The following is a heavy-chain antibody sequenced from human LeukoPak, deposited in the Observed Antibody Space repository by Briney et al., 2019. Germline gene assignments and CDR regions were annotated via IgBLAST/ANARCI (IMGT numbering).Heavy chain of an antibody. D-gene: IGHD2/OR15-2a*01. Sequence: GRSLRLSCAASGFTFTSYWMHWVRQAPGKGLVWVSRINNDGSDTIYADSVKGRFTISRDNAKNTLYLEMNSLRAEDTAVYYCSRGGFSHGFDIWGPGTLVAVSS. CDR1: GFTFTSYW. V-gene: IGHV3-74*01. J-gene: IGHJ3*02. CDR3: SRGGFSHGFDI. CDR2: INNDGSDT.